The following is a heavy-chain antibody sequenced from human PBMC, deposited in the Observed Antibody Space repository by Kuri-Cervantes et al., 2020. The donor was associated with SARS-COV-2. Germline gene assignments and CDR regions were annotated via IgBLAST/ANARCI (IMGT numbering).Heavy chain of an antibody. V-gene: IGHV4-59*01. J-gene: IGHJ4*02. CDR1: GASITSYY. Sequence: GSLRLSCTVSGASITSYYWSWVRQPPGKRPEWIGYIYHSGTTNYNPSLKSRVTMSVDTSKNQSSLKLSSVTTADTAVYYCARDDGSSWGQGTLVTVSS. CDR2: IYHSGTT. CDR3: ARDDGSS. D-gene: IGHD6-13*01.